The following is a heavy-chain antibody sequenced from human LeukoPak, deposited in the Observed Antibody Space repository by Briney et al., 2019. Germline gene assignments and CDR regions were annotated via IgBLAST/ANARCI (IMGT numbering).Heavy chain of an antibody. Sequence: GGSLRLSCAASGFTFSSYAMSWVRQAPGKGLEWVSAISGSGGSTYYADSVKGRFTISRDNSKNTLYLQMNSLGTEDTAIYYCAKAISGTDIFDMWGQGTMVTVSS. CDR3: AKAISGTDIFDM. CDR1: GFTFSSYA. D-gene: IGHD1-26*01. J-gene: IGHJ3*02. V-gene: IGHV3-23*01. CDR2: ISGSGGST.